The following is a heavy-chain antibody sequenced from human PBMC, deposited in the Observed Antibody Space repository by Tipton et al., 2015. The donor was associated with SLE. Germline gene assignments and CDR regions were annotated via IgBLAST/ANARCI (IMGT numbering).Heavy chain of an antibody. CDR2: IYYSGST. D-gene: IGHD3-10*01. Sequence: TLSLTCTVSGGSISSYYWSWVRQPPGKGLEWIGYIYYSGSTNYNPSLKSRVTISVDTSKNQFSLKLSSVTAADTAVYYCASFEVRGVTPFQNPWGHGTLVTVSS. CDR1: GGSISSYY. V-gene: IGHV4-59*08. CDR3: ASFEVRGVTPFQNP. J-gene: IGHJ5*02.